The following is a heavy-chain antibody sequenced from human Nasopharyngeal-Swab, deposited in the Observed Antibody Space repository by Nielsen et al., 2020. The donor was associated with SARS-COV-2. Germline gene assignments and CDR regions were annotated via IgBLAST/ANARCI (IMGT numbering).Heavy chain of an antibody. CDR3: ATGQLELRRLDY. V-gene: IGHV1-24*01. CDR1: GYTLTELS. Sequence: ASVNVSCKVSGYTLTELSMHWVRQAPGKGLEWMGGFDPEDGETIYAQKFQGRVTMTEDTSTDTAYMELSSLRSEDTAVYYCATGQLELRRLDYWGQGTLVTVSS. D-gene: IGHD1-7*01. J-gene: IGHJ4*02. CDR2: FDPEDGET.